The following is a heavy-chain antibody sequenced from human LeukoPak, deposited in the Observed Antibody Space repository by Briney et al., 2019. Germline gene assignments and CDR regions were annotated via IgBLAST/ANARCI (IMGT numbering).Heavy chain of an antibody. V-gene: IGHV1-69*04. CDR2: IIPIFGIA. CDR3: ARTYCSSTSCPEGD. Sequence: ASVKVSCKASGYTFTSYGISWVRQAPGQGLEWLGRIIPIFGIANYAKKFQGRVTITADKSTSTAYMELSSLRSEDTAVYYCARTYCSSTSCPEGDWGQGTLVTVSS. CDR1: GYTFTSYG. J-gene: IGHJ4*02. D-gene: IGHD2-2*01.